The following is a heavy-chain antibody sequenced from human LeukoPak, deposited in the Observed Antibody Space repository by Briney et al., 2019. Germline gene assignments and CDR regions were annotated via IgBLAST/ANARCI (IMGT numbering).Heavy chain of an antibody. CDR2: IYYTGST. D-gene: IGHD4/OR15-4a*01. V-gene: IGHV4-39*01. Sequence: SETLSLTCTVSGGSISSRSDYWGWIRQPPRKGLEWIGSIYYTGSTHYNPSLKSRVTISVDTSKNQFSLKLSSVTAADTAVYYCARRPGEYGGNDFDYWGQGTLVTVSS. J-gene: IGHJ4*02. CDR1: GGSISSRSDY. CDR3: ARRPGEYGGNDFDY.